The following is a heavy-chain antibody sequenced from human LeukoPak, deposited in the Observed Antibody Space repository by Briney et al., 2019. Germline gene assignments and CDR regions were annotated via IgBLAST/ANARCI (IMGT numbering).Heavy chain of an antibody. CDR2: IYSGGGT. D-gene: IGHD4-17*01. Sequence: GGSLRLSCAASGFTVSSNYMFWVRQAPGKGLEWVSVIYSGGGTYYADSVKGRFTISRDNSKNTPYLQLNSLRAEDTAVYYCAKDLYGDYDFDCWGQGTLVTVSS. CDR3: AKDLYGDYDFDC. CDR1: GFTVSSNY. V-gene: IGHV3-53*01. J-gene: IGHJ4*02.